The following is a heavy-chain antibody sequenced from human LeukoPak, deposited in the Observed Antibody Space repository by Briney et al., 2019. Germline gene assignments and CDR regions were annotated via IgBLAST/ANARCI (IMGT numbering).Heavy chain of an antibody. D-gene: IGHD6-19*01. Sequence: PSETLSLTCAVYGGSFSGYYWSWIRQPPGKGLEWIGYIYHSGSTYYNPSLKSRVTISVDRSKNQFSLKLSSVTAADTAVYYCAREGNSSGWYYFDYWGQGTLVTVSS. CDR2: IYHSGST. CDR3: AREGNSSGWYYFDY. CDR1: GGSFSGYY. V-gene: IGHV4-34*01. J-gene: IGHJ4*02.